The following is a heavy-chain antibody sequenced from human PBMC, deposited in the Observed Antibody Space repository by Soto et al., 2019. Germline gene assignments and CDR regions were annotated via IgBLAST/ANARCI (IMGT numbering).Heavy chain of an antibody. V-gene: IGHV3-23*01. CDR1: GFTFSSYA. Sequence: GGSLRLSCAASGFTFSSYAMSWVRQAPGEGLEWVSATSGSGGSTYYADSVKGRFTISRDNSKNTLYLQMNSLRAEDTAVYYCESNSGGNAEYFQHWGQGTLVTVSS. CDR2: TSGSGGST. D-gene: IGHD2-15*01. J-gene: IGHJ1*01. CDR3: ESNSGGNAEYFQH.